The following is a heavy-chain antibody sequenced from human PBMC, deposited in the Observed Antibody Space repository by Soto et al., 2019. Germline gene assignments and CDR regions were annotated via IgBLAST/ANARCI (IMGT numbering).Heavy chain of an antibody. V-gene: IGHV4-30-4*01. D-gene: IGHD2-21*02. CDR1: GGSISSGDYY. Sequence: LSLTCTVSGGSISSGDYYWSWIRQPPGKGLEWIGYIYYSGSTYYNPSLKSRVTISVDTSKNQFSLKLSSVTAADTAVYYCARAFPRACGGDCYEYYFDYWGQGTLVTVS. CDR2: IYYSGST. J-gene: IGHJ4*02. CDR3: ARAFPRACGGDCYEYYFDY.